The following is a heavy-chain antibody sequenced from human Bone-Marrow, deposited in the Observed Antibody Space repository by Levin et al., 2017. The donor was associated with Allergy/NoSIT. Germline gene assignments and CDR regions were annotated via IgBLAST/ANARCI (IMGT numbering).Heavy chain of an antibody. CDR3: ARYCSSTSCPGFKALFDI. CDR2: IYSDVRT. CDR1: GFTVSTNY. V-gene: IGHV3-66*02. Sequence: GESLKISCAASGFTVSTNYMTWVRQAPGKGLEWVSTIYSDVRTYYADSVKGRFTISRDNSKNTLYLQMNSLRAEDTAVYYCARYCSSTSCPGFKALFDIWGQGTMVTVSS. J-gene: IGHJ3*02. D-gene: IGHD2-2*01.